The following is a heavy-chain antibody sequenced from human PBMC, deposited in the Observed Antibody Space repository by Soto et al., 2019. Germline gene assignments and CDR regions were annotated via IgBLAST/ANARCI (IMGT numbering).Heavy chain of an antibody. Sequence: GGSLRLSCAASGFTFSSYSMNWVRQAPGKGLEWVSYISSSSSTIYYADSVKGRFTISRDSSKNTVSLEMTSLRAEDTAVYYCAKGGRQWLFSYEFSYWRQRAPVT. V-gene: IGHV3-48*01. CDR3: AKGGRQWLFSYEFSY. CDR1: GFTFSSYS. J-gene: IGHJ4*02. CDR2: ISSSSSTI. D-gene: IGHD6-19*01.